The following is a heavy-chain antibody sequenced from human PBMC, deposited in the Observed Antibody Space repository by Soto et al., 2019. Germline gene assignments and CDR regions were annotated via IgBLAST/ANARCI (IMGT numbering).Heavy chain of an antibody. CDR3: AKDHYRRAWFTFDF. Sequence: QVQLVESGGGVVQPGTSLRLSCVASGFSFSNYAMHWVRQTPGKGLEWVAVISYDEVNKFYVDSVKGRFTISRDNSRNTLFLQMDSLRTEDTAVYYCAKDHYRRAWFTFDFWGQGTMVSVSS. CDR2: ISYDEVNK. D-gene: IGHD6-19*01. J-gene: IGHJ3*01. CDR1: GFSFSNYA. V-gene: IGHV3-30*18.